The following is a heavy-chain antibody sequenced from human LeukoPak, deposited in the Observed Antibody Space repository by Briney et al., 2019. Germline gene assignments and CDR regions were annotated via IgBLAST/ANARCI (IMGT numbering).Heavy chain of an antibody. CDR1: GGSMSPYY. V-gene: IGHV4-59*08. J-gene: IGHJ4*02. D-gene: IGHD2-15*01. CDR3: ARLGFCRGDNCLDDY. CDR2: IFYTGGT. Sequence: SETLSLTCTVPGGSMSPYYWSWMRQPPGKGPEYVGYIFYTGGTNYNPSLKCRVTVSLDTSKNQFSLKLSSVTATDTAVYYCARLGFCRGDNCLDDYWGQGTLVTVSS.